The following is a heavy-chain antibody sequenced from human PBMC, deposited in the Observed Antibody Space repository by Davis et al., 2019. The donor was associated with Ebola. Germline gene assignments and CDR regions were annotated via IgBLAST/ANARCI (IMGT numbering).Heavy chain of an antibody. J-gene: IGHJ6*02. Sequence: PSETLSLTCAASGFTFSSYSINWVRQAPGKGLEWVSSISTSSTYIYYADSVKGRFTISRDNAKNSLYLQMNSLRAEDTAVYYCARDREDIVVVPAAYGMDVWGQGTTVTVSS. V-gene: IGHV3-21*01. CDR1: GFTFSSYS. CDR3: ARDREDIVVVPAAYGMDV. D-gene: IGHD2-2*01. CDR2: ISTSSTYI.